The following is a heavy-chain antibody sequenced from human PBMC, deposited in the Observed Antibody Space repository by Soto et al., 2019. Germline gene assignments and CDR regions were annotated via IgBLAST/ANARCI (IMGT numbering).Heavy chain of an antibody. CDR3: AKDLPGELLPTCFDP. J-gene: IGHJ5*02. Sequence: ASVKVSCKASGYTFTSYGISWVRQAPGQGLEWMGWISAYNGNTKYAQKLHGRVTMTTDTSTSTAYMELRSLRSDDTAVYYCAKDLPGELLPTCFDPWGQGILVTVSA. CDR2: ISAYNGNT. CDR1: GYTFTSYG. V-gene: IGHV1-18*01. D-gene: IGHD1-26*01.